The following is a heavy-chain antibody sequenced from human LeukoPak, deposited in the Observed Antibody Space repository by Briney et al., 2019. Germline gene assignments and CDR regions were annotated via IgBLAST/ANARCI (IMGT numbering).Heavy chain of an antibody. V-gene: IGHV1-18*04. CDR2: ISTYNGNT. CDR1: GYTFTDYY. D-gene: IGHD3-9*01. CDR3: AKDVAQITISGGAFDI. J-gene: IGHJ3*02. Sequence: ASVKVSCKASGYTFTDYYMHWVRQAPGQGLEWMGWISTYNGNTNYAPKLQGRVTMTTDTSTTTAYMELRSLRSDDTAVYYCAKDVAQITISGGAFDIWGQGTMVTVSS.